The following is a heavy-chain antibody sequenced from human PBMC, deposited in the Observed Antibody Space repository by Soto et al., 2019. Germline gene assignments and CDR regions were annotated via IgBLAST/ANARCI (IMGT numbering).Heavy chain of an antibody. V-gene: IGHV4-34*01. J-gene: IGHJ5*02. D-gene: IGHD6-13*01. Sequence: LSLTCAVYGGSFSGYYWSWIRQPPGKGLEWIGEINHSGSTNYNPSLKSRVTISVDTSKNQFSLKLSSVTAADTAVYYCARGSSSWYRVNWFDPWGQGTLVTVS. CDR1: GGSFSGYY. CDR3: ARGSSSWYRVNWFDP. CDR2: INHSGST.